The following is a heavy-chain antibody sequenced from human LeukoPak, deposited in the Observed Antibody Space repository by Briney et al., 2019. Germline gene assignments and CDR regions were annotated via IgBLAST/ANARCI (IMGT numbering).Heavy chain of an antibody. CDR3: ARHVDTDYYYYYYMDV. V-gene: IGHV4-39*01. CDR1: GGSISSSSYY. Sequence: SETLSLTCTVSGGSISSSSYYWGWIRQPPGKGLEWIGSIYYSGSTYYNPSLKSRVTISVDTSKNQFSLKLSSVTAADTAVYYCARHVDTDYYYYYYMDVWGKGTTVIVSS. CDR2: IYYSGST. D-gene: IGHD5-18*01. J-gene: IGHJ6*03.